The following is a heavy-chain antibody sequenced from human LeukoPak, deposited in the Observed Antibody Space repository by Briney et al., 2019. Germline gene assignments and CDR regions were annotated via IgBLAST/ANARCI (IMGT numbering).Heavy chain of an antibody. CDR2: IYYSGST. V-gene: IGHV4-59*01. CDR1: GGSISSYY. CDR3: AREYRKWDDAFDI. Sequence: SETLSLTCTVSGGSISSYYWSWIRQPPGKGLEWIGYIYYSGSTNYNPSLKSRVTISVDTSKNQFSLKLSSVTAADTAVYYCAREYRKWDDAFDIWGQGTMVTVSS. J-gene: IGHJ3*02. D-gene: IGHD1-26*01.